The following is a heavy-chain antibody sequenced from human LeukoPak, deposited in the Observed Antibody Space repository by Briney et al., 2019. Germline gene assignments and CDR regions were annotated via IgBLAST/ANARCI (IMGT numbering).Heavy chain of an antibody. J-gene: IGHJ6*03. CDR1: GYSISSGYY. D-gene: IGHD6-19*01. CDR2: IYHSGST. Sequence: PSETLSLTCTVSGYSISSGYYWGWIRQPPGKGLKWIGSIYHSGSTYYNPSLKSRVTISVDTSKNQFSLKLSSVTAADTAVYYCARDGYSSRSPRHMDVWGKGTTVTVSS. CDR3: ARDGYSSRSPRHMDV. V-gene: IGHV4-38-2*02.